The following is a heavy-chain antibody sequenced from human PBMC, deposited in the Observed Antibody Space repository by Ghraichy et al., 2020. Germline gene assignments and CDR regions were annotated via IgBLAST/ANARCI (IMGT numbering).Heavy chain of an antibody. Sequence: GGSLRLSCAASGFTFSSYWMSWVRQAPGKGLEWVANIKQDGSEKYYVDSVKGRFTISRDNAKNSLYLQMNSLRAEDTAVYYCARDPRRGAIAVAGREGYWXQGXXXXXSS. D-gene: IGHD6-19*01. J-gene: IGHJ4*02. CDR3: ARDPRRGAIAVAGREGY. CDR2: IKQDGSEK. V-gene: IGHV3-7*01. CDR1: GFTFSSYW.